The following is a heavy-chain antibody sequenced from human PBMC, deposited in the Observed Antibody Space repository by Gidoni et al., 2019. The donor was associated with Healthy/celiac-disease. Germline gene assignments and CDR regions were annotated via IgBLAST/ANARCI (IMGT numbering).Heavy chain of an antibody. V-gene: IGHV3-33*01. J-gene: IGHJ4*02. CDR3: ARDGNYYDSSGYYETLYYFDY. CDR2: IWYDGSNK. Sequence: QVQLVVSGGGLVQPGRSLRVSCAASGFTFRTYGMHSVRQAPGKGLEWVGVIWYDGSNKYYADSVKGRFTISRDNSKNTLYLQMNSLRAEDTAVYYCARDGNYYDSSGYYETLYYFDYWGQGTLVTVSS. CDR1: GFTFRTYG. D-gene: IGHD3-22*01.